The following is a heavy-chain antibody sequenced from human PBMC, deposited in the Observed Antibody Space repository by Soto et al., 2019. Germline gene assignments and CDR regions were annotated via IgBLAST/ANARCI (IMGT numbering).Heavy chain of an antibody. J-gene: IGHJ4*02. D-gene: IGHD6-19*01. CDR3: ARVIGGWYYFDY. CDR1: GYTFTSYA. V-gene: IGHV1-3*01. Sequence: AASVKVSCKASGYTFTSYAMHWVRQAPGQRLEWMGWINAGNSNTKYSQKFQGRVTITRDTSASTAYMELSSLRSEDTAVYYCARVIGGWYYFDYWGQGTLVTSPQ. CDR2: INAGNSNT.